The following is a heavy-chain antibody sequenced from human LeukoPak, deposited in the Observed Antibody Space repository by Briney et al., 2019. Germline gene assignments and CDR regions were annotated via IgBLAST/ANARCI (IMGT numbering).Heavy chain of an antibody. CDR1: GITLSNYG. J-gene: IGHJ4*02. CDR2: ISGSGGGT. D-gene: IGHD3-22*01. V-gene: IGHV3-23*01. CDR3: AKRGVVIRVILVGFHKEAYYFDS. Sequence: GGSLRLSCAVSGITLSNYGMSWVRQAPGKGLEWVAGISGSGGGTYYADSVKGRFTISRDNPKNTLYVQMNSLRAEDTAVYFCAKRGVVIRVILVGFHKEAYYFDSWGQGALVTVSS.